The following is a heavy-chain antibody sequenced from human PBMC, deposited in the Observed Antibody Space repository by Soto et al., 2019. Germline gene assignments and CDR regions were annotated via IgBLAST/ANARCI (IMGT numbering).Heavy chain of an antibody. V-gene: IGHV1-69*16. J-gene: IGHJ5*01. CDR3: ATAVIVANMIGRGFES. D-gene: IGHD5-12*01. CDR1: GDTFSNDI. Sequence: QVQLVQSGAEVRKPGSSVKVSCKASGDTFSNDIVSWVRQAPGQGLEWMGGIIAVLGTAHYAQKFQGRLTISADGSTSTAYMEMHSLTSEATAVYYCATAVIVANMIGRGFESWGQGTMVTVSS. CDR2: IIAVLGTA.